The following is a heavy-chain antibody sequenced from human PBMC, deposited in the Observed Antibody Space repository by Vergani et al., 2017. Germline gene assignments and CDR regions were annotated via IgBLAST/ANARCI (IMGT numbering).Heavy chain of an antibody. J-gene: IGHJ4*02. D-gene: IGHD1-26*01. Sequence: QVQLQESGPGLVKPSETLSLTCTVSGGSISSYYWSWIRQPPGKGLEWIGYIYYSGSTNYNPSLKSRVTISVDTSKNQFSRKLSSVTAADTAVYYWAGMGGSWESWGQGTLVTVSS. CDR1: GGSISSYY. CDR2: IYYSGST. V-gene: IGHV4-59*01. CDR3: AGMGGSWES.